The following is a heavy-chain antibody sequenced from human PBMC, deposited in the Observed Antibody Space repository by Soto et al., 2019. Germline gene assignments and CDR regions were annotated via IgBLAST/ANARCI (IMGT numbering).Heavy chain of an antibody. D-gene: IGHD3-10*01. CDR2: ISWNSGSI. Sequence: GGSLRLSCAASGFTFDDYAMHWVRQAPGKGLEWVSGISWNSGSIGYADSVKGRFTISRDNAKNSLYLQMNSLRAEDTALYYCAKDIGYYGSYTPPWFDPWGQGTLVTVSS. J-gene: IGHJ5*02. CDR3: AKDIGYYGSYTPPWFDP. V-gene: IGHV3-9*01. CDR1: GFTFDDYA.